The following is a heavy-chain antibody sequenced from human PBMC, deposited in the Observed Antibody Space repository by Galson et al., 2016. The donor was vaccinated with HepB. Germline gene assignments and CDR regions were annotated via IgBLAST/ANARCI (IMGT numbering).Heavy chain of an antibody. Sequence: LSLTCTVSGGSIRSGSHYWGWIRQPPGKGLEWIGSIYYSGNTHYNPSLKSRVTISVDTSKNQFSLKLNSVTAADTAVYFCARREGVHYSDRSDLADDAFNIWGQGTMVTVSS. V-gene: IGHV4-39*01. J-gene: IGHJ3*02. CDR3: ARREGVHYSDRSDLADDAFNI. CDR1: GGSIRSGSHY. CDR2: IYYSGNT. D-gene: IGHD3-22*01.